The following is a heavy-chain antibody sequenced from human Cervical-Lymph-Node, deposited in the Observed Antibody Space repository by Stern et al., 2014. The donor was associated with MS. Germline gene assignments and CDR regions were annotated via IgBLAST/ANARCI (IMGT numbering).Heavy chain of an antibody. V-gene: IGHV1-69*01. J-gene: IGHJ6*02. CDR3: ATPSTVTVGIMDV. CDR2: IIPIFATP. CDR1: GGTFSSHA. D-gene: IGHD4-17*01. Sequence: QVQLVQSGAEVKRLGSSVKVSCKASGGTFSSHALNWVRQAPGQGLEWVGGIIPIFATPNYAQKFQERVTITADASTITVYRELGSLRSDDSAVYYGATPSTVTVGIMDVWGQGTTVIVSS.